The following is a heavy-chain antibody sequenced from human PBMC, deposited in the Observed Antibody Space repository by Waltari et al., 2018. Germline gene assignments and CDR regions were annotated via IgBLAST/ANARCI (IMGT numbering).Heavy chain of an antibody. J-gene: IGHJ6*04. D-gene: IGHD2-15*01. V-gene: IGHV4-34*01. CDR1: GGSCSGYY. CDR2: INHSGST. Sequence: QVQLQQWGAGLLKPSETLSLTCAVDGGSCSGYYWSWIRQPPGKGLEWIGEINHSGSTNYNPSLKSRVTISVDTSKNQFSLKLSSVTAADTAVYYCARAPGWVWGKGTTVTVSS. CDR3: ARAPGWV.